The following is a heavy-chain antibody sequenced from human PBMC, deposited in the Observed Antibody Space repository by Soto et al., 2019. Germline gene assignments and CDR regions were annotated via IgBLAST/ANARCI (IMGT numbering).Heavy chain of an antibody. D-gene: IGHD6-13*01. CDR1: GYTFTSYA. V-gene: IGHV1-3*01. CDR3: ASLGWAQRKYSSSWYSDY. CDR2: INAGNGNT. J-gene: IGHJ4*02. Sequence: GASVKVSCKASGYTFTSYAMHWVLQAPGQRLEWMGWINAGNGNTKYSQKFQGRVTITRDTSASTAYMELSSLRSEDTAVYYCASLGWAQRKYSSSWYSDYWGQGTLVTVSS.